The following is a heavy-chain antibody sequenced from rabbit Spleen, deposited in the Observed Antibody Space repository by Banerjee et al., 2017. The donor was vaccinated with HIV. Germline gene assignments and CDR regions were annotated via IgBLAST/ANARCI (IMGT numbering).Heavy chain of an antibody. CDR1: GFDFSSSDY. J-gene: IGHJ6*01. Sequence: QSLEESGGDLVKPGASLTLTCKASGFDFSSSDYMCWVRQAPGKGLEWISCIVGSSSGFTYSATWAKGRFTCSKTSSTTVTLQMTSLTVTDTATYFCARDTATSFSSYGMDLWGPGTLVPS. D-gene: IGHD7-1*01. CDR2: IVGSSSGFT. CDR3: ARDTATSFSSYGMDL. V-gene: IGHV1S40*01.